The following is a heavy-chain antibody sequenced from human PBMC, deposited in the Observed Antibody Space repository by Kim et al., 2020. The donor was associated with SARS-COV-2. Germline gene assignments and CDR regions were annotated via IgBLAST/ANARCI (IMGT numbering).Heavy chain of an antibody. Sequence: SVKVSCKASGDTFSTYALNWVRQAPGQGLEWMGGFTPLFDTPNYAQKFQGRVTITADESTRTGYMEIRSLRSEDTAVYYCAREWGGFTGYEYYFESWGQGTLVIVSS. CDR1: GDTFSTYA. J-gene: IGHJ4*02. D-gene: IGHD5-12*01. CDR2: FTPLFDTP. V-gene: IGHV1-69*13. CDR3: AREWGGFTGYEYYFES.